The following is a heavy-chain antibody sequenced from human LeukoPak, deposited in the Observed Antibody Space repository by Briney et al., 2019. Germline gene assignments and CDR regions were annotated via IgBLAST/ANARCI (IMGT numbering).Heavy chain of an antibody. CDR1: GFTFSTYD. Sequence: PGGSLRLSCAACGFTFSTYDMHWVRQATGKGLEWVSVIGTAGDTYYPGSVKGQFTISRQDAKNSLYLQMNSLRAGDTAVYYCARSSPFDYWGQGTLVTVSS. CDR3: ARSSPFDY. D-gene: IGHD2-2*01. CDR2: IGTAGDT. V-gene: IGHV3-13*03. J-gene: IGHJ4*02.